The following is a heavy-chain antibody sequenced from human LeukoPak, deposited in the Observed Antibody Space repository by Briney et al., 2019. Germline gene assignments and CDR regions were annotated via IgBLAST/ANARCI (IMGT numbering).Heavy chain of an antibody. CDR1: GFTFSSYA. CDR3: ARVGGDYYYDSSGCLEPYDY. CDR2: ISGSGGGT. D-gene: IGHD3-22*01. Sequence: GGSLRLSCAASGFTFSSYAMSWVRQAPGKGLEWVSAISGSGGGTYYADSVKGRFTISRDNSKNTLYLQMNSLRAEDTAVYYCARVGGDYYYDSSGCLEPYDYWGQGTLVTVSS. V-gene: IGHV3-23*01. J-gene: IGHJ4*02.